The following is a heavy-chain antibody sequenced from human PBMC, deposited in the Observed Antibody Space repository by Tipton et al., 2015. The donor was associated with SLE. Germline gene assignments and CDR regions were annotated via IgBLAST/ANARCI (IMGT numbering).Heavy chain of an antibody. CDR3: ARACQYYYMDV. CDR1: GFSFSSYW. V-gene: IGHV3-7*01. CDR2: MSQDGNEK. Sequence: SLRLSCVASGFSFSSYWMSWVRKVPGKGLEWVANMSQDGNEKYYVDSVKGRFTISRDNARNTLYLQMDSLRVDDTAVYYCARACQYYYMDVCGKGTTVTVSS. J-gene: IGHJ6*03.